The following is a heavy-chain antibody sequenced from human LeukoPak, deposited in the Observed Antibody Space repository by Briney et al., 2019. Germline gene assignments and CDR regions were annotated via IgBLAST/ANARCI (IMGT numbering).Heavy chain of an antibody. CDR2: INPSDSYT. J-gene: IGHJ4*02. CDR1: GYSFTNYW. V-gene: IGHV5-10-1*01. CDR3: ARGGWLDDY. D-gene: IGHD6-19*01. Sequence: GESLGISCKCSGYSFTNYWISWVRQMPATGLEWMGRINPSDSYTSYNPSSQGHVTFSVDKSIATAYLQWTTLKASDTAMYYCARGGWLDDYWGQGTLVTVSS.